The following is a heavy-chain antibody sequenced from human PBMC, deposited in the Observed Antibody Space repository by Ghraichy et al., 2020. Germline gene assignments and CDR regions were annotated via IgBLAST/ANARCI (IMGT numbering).Heavy chain of an antibody. Sequence: GSLRLSCAASGFTFSSYSMNWVRQAPGKGLEWVSSISSSSSYIYYADSVKGRFTISRDNAKNSLYLQMNSLRAEDTAVYYCARDAPGGTMIVVEVLGYFQHWGQGTLVTVSS. CDR3: ARDAPGGTMIVVEVLGYFQH. J-gene: IGHJ1*01. CDR1: GFTFSSYS. CDR2: ISSSSSYI. D-gene: IGHD3-22*01. V-gene: IGHV3-21*01.